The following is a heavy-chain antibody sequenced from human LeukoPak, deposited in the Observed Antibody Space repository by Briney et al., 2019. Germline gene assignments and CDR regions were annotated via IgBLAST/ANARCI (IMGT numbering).Heavy chain of an antibody. Sequence: PGGSLRLSCAASGFTFSSYAMSWVRQAPGKGLEWVSGISTSGGSTSYADSAKGRFTISRDNPRNTLYMQMNSLRVEDTAVYYCARDSKTIRLLEWLNYYYYMDVWGKGTTVTVSS. D-gene: IGHD3-3*01. CDR3: ARDSKTIRLLEWLNYYYYMDV. J-gene: IGHJ6*03. CDR1: GFTFSSYA. CDR2: ISTSGGST. V-gene: IGHV3-23*01.